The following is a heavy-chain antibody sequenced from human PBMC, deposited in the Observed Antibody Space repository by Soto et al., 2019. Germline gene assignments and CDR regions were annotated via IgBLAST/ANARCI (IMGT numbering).Heavy chain of an antibody. CDR2: ISYSGNT. Sequence: PSETLSLTCTVSGGSFSSFYGSWIRQPPGKGLEWIGYISYSGNTNYNPSLKSRVTISVDTSKNQFSLKLSSVTAADTALYYCARGIWVATTADYYLDSWGQATLVTVSS. V-gene: IGHV4-59*01. D-gene: IGHD5-12*01. J-gene: IGHJ4*02. CDR3: ARGIWVATTADYYLDS. CDR1: GGSFSSFY.